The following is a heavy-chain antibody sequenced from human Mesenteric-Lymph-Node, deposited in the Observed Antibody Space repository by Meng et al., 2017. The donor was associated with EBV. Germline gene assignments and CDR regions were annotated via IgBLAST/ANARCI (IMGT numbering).Heavy chain of an antibody. CDR2: IFYTGRT. CDR1: GDSLSRSTDY. V-gene: IGHV4-39*01. J-gene: IGHJ5*02. Sequence: RESGPGLVSPSVTLSLSRTVSGDSLSRSTDYWGWIRQPPGRGLEWIGSIFYTGRTLYNPSLTSRVTISVDATKDQFSLRLSSVTAADTAVYYCARHYHGDHGDPNWFDPWGQGTLVTVSS. D-gene: IGHD4-17*01. CDR3: ARHYHGDHGDPNWFDP.